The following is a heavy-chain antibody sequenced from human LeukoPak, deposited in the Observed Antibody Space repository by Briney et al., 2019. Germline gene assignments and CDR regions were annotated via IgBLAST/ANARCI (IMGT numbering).Heavy chain of an antibody. Sequence: GGSLRLSCAASGFAFRFYPMSWVRQAPGKGREWVSAIGRDNTTFYAQSATGRFTVSRDISKNILYLPMDSLKVEDTAVYYCAKDPEYDSSGYYLNYFEYWGRGTLVTVSS. J-gene: IGHJ4*02. D-gene: IGHD3-22*01. CDR3: AKDPEYDSSGYYLNYFEY. V-gene: IGHV3-23*01. CDR1: GFAFRFYP. CDR2: IGRDNTT.